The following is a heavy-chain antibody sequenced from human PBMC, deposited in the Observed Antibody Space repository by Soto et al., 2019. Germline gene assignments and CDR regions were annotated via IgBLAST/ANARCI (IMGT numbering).Heavy chain of an antibody. J-gene: IGHJ4*02. Sequence: PGGSLRLSCAASGFTFSSYAMSWVRQAPGKGLEWVSAISGSGGSTYYADSVKGRFTISRDNSKNTLYLQMNSLRAEDTAVYYCASATRSGIAARAADYWGQGTLVTVSS. V-gene: IGHV3-23*01. CDR2: ISGSGGST. CDR3: ASATRSGIAARAADY. CDR1: GFTFSSYA. D-gene: IGHD6-13*01.